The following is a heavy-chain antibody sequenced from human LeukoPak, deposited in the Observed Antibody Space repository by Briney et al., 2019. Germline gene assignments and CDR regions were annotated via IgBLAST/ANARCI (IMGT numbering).Heavy chain of an antibody. CDR2: IYYSGIT. V-gene: IGHV4-59*12. J-gene: IGHJ6*02. Sequence: PSETLSLTCTVSGVPTSGSRWSWIRQPPGKGLEWIGYIYYSGITTYNPSLNSRVTISIDTSKNQFSLKLSSVTAADTAVYYCARADYSGYYYYCGMDVWGQGTTVTVSS. CDR3: ARADYSGYYYYCGMDV. D-gene: IGHD2-15*01. CDR1: GVPTSGSR.